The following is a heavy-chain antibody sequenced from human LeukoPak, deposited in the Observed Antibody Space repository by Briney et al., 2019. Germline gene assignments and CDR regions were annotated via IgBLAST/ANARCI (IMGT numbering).Heavy chain of an antibody. J-gene: IGHJ5*02. V-gene: IGHV1-69*05. Sequence: ASVKVSCKXSGGTFSSYAISWVRQAPGQGLEWMGGIIPIFGTANYSQKFQGRVTITTDESTSTAYMELSSLRSEDTAVYYCARNTTYCSGGSCYSNSGWFDPWGQGTLVTVSS. CDR2: IIPIFGTA. CDR3: ARNTTYCSGGSCYSNSGWFDP. CDR1: GGTFSSYA. D-gene: IGHD2-15*01.